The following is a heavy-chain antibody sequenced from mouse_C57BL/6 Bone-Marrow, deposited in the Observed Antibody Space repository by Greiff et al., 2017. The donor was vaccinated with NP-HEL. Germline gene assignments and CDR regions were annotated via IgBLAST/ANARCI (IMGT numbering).Heavy chain of an antibody. Sequence: QVQLQQSGAELVRPGTSVKMSCKASGYTFTNYWIGWAKQRPGHGLEWIGDIYPGGGYTNYNEKFKGKATLTADKSSSTAYMQFSSLTSEDSAIYYCARYDPYYAMDYWGQGTSVTVSS. CDR1: GYTFTNYW. V-gene: IGHV1-63*01. CDR3: ARYDPYYAMDY. J-gene: IGHJ4*01. CDR2: IYPGGGYT. D-gene: IGHD2-3*01.